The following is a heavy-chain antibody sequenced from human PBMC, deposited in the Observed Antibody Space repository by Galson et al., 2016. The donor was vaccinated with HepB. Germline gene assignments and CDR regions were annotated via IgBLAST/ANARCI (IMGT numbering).Heavy chain of an antibody. CDR1: GFTFSTYN. CDR2: ISYNI. J-gene: IGHJ5*01. Sequence: SLRLSCAASGFTFSTYNMNWVRQAPGKGLEWVSSISYNIYYADSVRGRFTISRDNAKNSLFLQTNSLRVGDTAVYYCARDNCINAICYTGWFGSWGQGTLVTVSA. V-gene: IGHV3-21*01. D-gene: IGHD2-8*01. CDR3: ARDNCINAICYTGWFGS.